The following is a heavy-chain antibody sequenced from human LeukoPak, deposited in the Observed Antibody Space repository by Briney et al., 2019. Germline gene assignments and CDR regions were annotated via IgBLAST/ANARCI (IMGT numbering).Heavy chain of an antibody. Sequence: SETLSLTCTVSGGSFSSYYWTWIRQPPGKGLEWIGYIYHSGSTSYNPSLKSRVTISVDTSKNQFSLKLSSVTASDTAVYYCARWGSSYSFDYWGQGTLVTVSS. V-gene: IGHV4-59*08. CDR1: GGSFSSYY. CDR3: ARWGSSYSFDY. D-gene: IGHD3-10*01. CDR2: IYHSGST. J-gene: IGHJ4*02.